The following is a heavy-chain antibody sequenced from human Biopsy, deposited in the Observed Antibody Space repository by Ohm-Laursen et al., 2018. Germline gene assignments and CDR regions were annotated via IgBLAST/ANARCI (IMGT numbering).Heavy chain of an antibody. CDR3: ARDPLNGHKHFDY. J-gene: IGHJ4*02. V-gene: IGHV1-2*02. CDR2: INCKTGAT. D-gene: IGHD2-8*01. Sequence: SVYVSCKASSYTFTDYNIHWMRQAPGQGLEWLGYINCKTGATNYAQKFQGTFTMTRDTSKSTAYLALGSLRSADTAIYYCARDPLNGHKHFDYWGQGSLVTASS. CDR1: SYTFTDYN.